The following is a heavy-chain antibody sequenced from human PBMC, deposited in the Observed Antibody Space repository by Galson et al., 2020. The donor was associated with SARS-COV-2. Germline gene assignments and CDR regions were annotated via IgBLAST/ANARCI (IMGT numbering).Heavy chain of an antibody. CDR3: ARAPYGDYVDIAFDI. D-gene: IGHD4-17*01. V-gene: IGHV3-11*01. Sequence: RESLKISCAASGFTFSDYYMSWIRQAPGKGLEWVSYISSSGSTIYYADSVKGRFTISRDNAKNSLYLQMNSLRAEDTAVYYCARAPYGDYVDIAFDIWGQGTMVTVSS. J-gene: IGHJ3*02. CDR2: ISSSGSTI. CDR1: GFTFSDYY.